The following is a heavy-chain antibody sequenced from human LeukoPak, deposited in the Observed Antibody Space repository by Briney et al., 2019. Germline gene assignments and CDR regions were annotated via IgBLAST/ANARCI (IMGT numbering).Heavy chain of an antibody. Sequence: PGGSLRLSWAASGFTLSIYAMRWVRQAPGKGLEWVSSISTKGELTFYADSVKGRFTISRDNTESTIYLKMNIMRAEDTAIYYCTRDRPNYCGSDGHYYRRNGDYWGQGTLVTVSS. CDR2: ISTKGELT. J-gene: IGHJ4*02. V-gene: IGHV3-23*01. D-gene: IGHD1-26*01. CDR1: GFTLSIYA. CDR3: TRDRPNYCGSDGHYYRRNGDY.